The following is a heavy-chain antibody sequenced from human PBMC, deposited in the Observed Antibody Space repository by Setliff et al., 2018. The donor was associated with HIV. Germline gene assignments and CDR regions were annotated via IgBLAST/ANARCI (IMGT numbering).Heavy chain of an antibody. CDR2: INHSGST. CDR3: ARGGDGLLLGRPRYYYYYMDV. CDR1: GGSITTDPYF. V-gene: IGHV4-39*07. J-gene: IGHJ6*03. Sequence: SETLSLTCTVSGGSITTDPYFWGWIRQPPGKGPEWIGEINHSGSTNYNPSLKSRVTISVDTSKNQFSLKLSSVTAADTAVYYCARGGDGLLLGRPRYYYYYMDVWGKGTTVTVSS. D-gene: IGHD2-15*01.